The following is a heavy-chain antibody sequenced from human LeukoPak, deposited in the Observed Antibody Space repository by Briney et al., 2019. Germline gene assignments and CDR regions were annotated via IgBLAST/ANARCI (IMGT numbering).Heavy chain of an antibody. Sequence: SETLSLTCTVSGGSISSGGYYWSWIRQHPGKGLEWIGYIYYSGRTYYNPSLKSRVTISVDTSKNQFSLKLSSVTAADTAVYYCARVRLGDSSGYYDYYYYMDVWGKGTTVTVSS. CDR1: GGSISSGGYY. CDR3: ARVRLGDSSGYYDYYYYMDV. J-gene: IGHJ6*03. V-gene: IGHV4-31*03. D-gene: IGHD3-22*01. CDR2: IYYSGRT.